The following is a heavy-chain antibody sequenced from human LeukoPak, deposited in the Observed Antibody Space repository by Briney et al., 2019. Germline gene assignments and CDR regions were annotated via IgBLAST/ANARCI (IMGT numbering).Heavy chain of an antibody. CDR2: IYYSGST. Sequence: SETLSLTCTVSGGSISGGDYYWSWIRQHPGKGLEWIGYIYYSGSTYYNPSLKSRVTISVDTSKNQFSLKVNSVTAAGTAVYYCARGGGGIVVVPAAIAFDIWGQGTMVTVSS. V-gene: IGHV4-31*03. CDR1: GGSISGGDYY. CDR3: ARGGGGIVVVPAAIAFDI. J-gene: IGHJ3*02. D-gene: IGHD2-2*01.